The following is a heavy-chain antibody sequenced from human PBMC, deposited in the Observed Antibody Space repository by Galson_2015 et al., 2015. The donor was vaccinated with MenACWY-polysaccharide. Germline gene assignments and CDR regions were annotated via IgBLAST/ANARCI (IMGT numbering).Heavy chain of an antibody. J-gene: IGHJ4*02. CDR2: IRNKANSYTT. CDR3: VRGYYDTTWIHYLDY. Sequence: SLRLSCAASGFTFSDHYMDWVRQAPGKGLEWVGGIRNKANSYTTESAASVKGRFTISRDDSKNSLYLQMNRLKTEDTAIYYCVRGYYDTTWIHYLDYWGQGTLVTVSS. D-gene: IGHD3-22*01. V-gene: IGHV3-72*01. CDR1: GFTFSDHY.